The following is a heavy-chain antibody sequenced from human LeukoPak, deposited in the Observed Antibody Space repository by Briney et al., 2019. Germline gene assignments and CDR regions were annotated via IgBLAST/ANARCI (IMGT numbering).Heavy chain of an antibody. CDR3: ARDLGYCSSTSCYARGAFDI. CDR2: ISSSGSTI. J-gene: IGHJ3*02. Sequence: GGSLRLSCAASGFTFSDCYMSWIRQAPGKGLEWVSYISSSGSTIYYADSVKGRFTISRDNAKNSLYLQMNSLRAEDTAVYYCARDLGYCSSTSCYARGAFDIWGQGTMVTVSS. V-gene: IGHV3-11*04. CDR1: GFTFSDCY. D-gene: IGHD2-2*01.